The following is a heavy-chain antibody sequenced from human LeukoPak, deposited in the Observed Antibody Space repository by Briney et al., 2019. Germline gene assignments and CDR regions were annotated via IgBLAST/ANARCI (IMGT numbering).Heavy chain of an antibody. Sequence: GGSLRLSCAASGFTFSSYEMNWVRQAPGKGLEWVSGISNNGSYTYYADSVRGRFTISRDNSKNTLYLQMNSLRAEDTAIYYCAKDGGPNYDSSGYYSDDAFDIWGQGTMVTVSS. J-gene: IGHJ3*02. D-gene: IGHD3-22*01. V-gene: IGHV3-23*01. CDR1: GFTFSSYE. CDR3: AKDGGPNYDSSGYYSDDAFDI. CDR2: ISNNGSYT.